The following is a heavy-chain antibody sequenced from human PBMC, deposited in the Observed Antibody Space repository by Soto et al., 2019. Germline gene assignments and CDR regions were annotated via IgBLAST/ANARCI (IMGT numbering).Heavy chain of an antibody. J-gene: IGHJ6*03. CDR1: GFTFSSYS. V-gene: IGHV3-48*01. CDR2: ISSSSSTI. Sequence: GGSLRLSCAASGFTFSSYSMNWVRQAPGKGLEWVSYISSSSSTIYYADSVKGRFTISRDNAKNSLYLQMNSLRAEDTAVYYCVRGHRNPAMAPNHYSYMAVWGQGTTVPVSS. D-gene: IGHD5-18*01. CDR3: VRGHRNPAMAPNHYSYMAV.